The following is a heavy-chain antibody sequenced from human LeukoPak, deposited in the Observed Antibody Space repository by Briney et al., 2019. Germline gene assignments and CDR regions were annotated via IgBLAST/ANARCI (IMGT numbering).Heavy chain of an antibody. V-gene: IGHV3-23*01. D-gene: IGHD3-10*01. J-gene: IGHJ4*02. CDR2: TSGSGGST. CDR3: ARGTYYYGSGNSPTNYYFDY. CDR1: GFTFSSYA. Sequence: GGSLRLSCAASGFTFSSYAMSWVRQAPGKGLEWVSATSGSGGSTYYADSVKGRFTISRDNSKNTLYLQMNSLRAEDTAVYYCARGTYYYGSGNSPTNYYFDYWGQETLVTVSS.